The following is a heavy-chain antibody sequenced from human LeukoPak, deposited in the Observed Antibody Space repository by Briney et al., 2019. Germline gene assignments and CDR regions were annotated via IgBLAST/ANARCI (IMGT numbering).Heavy chain of an antibody. CDR3: ARPYYSGSHPGNWFDP. J-gene: IGHJ5*02. CDR2: IYYSGST. CDR1: GGSISSYY. D-gene: IGHD1-26*01. Sequence: SETLSLTCTVSGGSISSYYWSWIRQPPGKGLEWIGYIYYSGSTNYNPSLKSRVTISVDTSKNQFSLKLSSVTAADTAVYYCARPYYSGSHPGNWFDPWGQGTLVTVSS. V-gene: IGHV4-59*08.